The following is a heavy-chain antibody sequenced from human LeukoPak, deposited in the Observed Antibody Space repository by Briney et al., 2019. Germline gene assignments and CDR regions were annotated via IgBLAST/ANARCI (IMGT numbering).Heavy chain of an antibody. CDR2: ISGSGGST. D-gene: IGHD3-22*01. J-gene: IGHJ4*02. CDR1: GFTFSGYA. CDR3: ANDHSYYYDSSGYFDY. Sequence: GGSLRLSCAASGFTFSGYAMSWVRQAPGKGLEWVSAISGSGGSTYYADSVKGRFTISRDNSKNTLYLQMNSLRAEDTAVYYCANDHSYYYDSSGYFDYWGQGTLVTVSS. V-gene: IGHV3-23*01.